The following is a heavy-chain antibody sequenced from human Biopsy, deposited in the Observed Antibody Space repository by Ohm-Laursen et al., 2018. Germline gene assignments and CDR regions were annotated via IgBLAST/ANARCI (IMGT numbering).Heavy chain of an antibody. V-gene: IGHV4-59*08. J-gene: IGHJ4*02. D-gene: IGHD6-19*01. CDR3: ATTTMDTSGWYGNYFDS. CDR1: SGSISSYY. Sequence: SDTLSLTCTVSSGSISSYYWSWIRQPPGKGLEWIGYISYSGNTNYNPSLKSRVTMLVDTSKNQFSLKVYSGTAADTAIYYCATTTMDTSGWYGNYFDSWGQGALVTVSS. CDR2: ISYSGNT.